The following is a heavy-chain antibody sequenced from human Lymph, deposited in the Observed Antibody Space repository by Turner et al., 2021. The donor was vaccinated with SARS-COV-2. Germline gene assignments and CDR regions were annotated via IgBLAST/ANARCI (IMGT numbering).Heavy chain of an antibody. CDR3: ARDLYYYGMDV. V-gene: IGHV3-53*01. CDR1: GLTVSSNY. J-gene: IGHJ6*02. CDR2: IYSGGST. Sequence: EVQLVESGGGLIQPGGSLRLSCAASGLTVSSNYMSWVRQAPGKGLEWVSVIYSGGSTYYADSVKSRFTISRDNSKNTLYLQMNSLRAEDTAVYYCARDLYYYGMDVWGQGTTVTVSS.